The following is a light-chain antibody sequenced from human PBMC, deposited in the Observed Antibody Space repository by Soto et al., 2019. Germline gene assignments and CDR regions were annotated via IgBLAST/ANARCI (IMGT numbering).Light chain of an antibody. Sequence: SVLTQPASLSGSLGQSITISCTGTSSDVGGFNYVSWYQQHPGKAPKLMIYEVSNRPSGVSNRFSGSKSGNTASLTISGLPAEDEADYYCSSYTSSRTYVFGSGTKVTVL. J-gene: IGLJ1*01. CDR3: SSYTSSRTYV. V-gene: IGLV2-14*01. CDR1: SSDVGGFNY. CDR2: EVS.